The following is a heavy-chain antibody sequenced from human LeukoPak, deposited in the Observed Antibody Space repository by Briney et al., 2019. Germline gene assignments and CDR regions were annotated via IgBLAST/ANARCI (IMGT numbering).Heavy chain of an antibody. CDR1: GGSISSGGYY. CDR2: IYYSGST. Sequence: PSETLSLTCTVSGGSISSGGYYWSWIRQHPGKGLEWIGYIYYSGSTYYNPSLKSRVTISVDTSKNQFSLKLSSVTAADTAVYYCARGVRDFWSGYPYFDYWGQGTLVTVSS. D-gene: IGHD3-3*01. J-gene: IGHJ4*02. V-gene: IGHV4-31*03. CDR3: ARGVRDFWSGYPYFDY.